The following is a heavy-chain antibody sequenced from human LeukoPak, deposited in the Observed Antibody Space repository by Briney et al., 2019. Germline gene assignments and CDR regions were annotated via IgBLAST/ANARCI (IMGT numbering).Heavy chain of an antibody. Sequence: SETLSLTCAVSGYSISSGHYWGWIRQPPGKGLEWIGSIGYSGTTYYSPSLKSRVSISVDMSKNQFSLNLSSVTAADTAVYYCARDIVPGHFDYWGQGTLVTVSS. J-gene: IGHJ4*02. CDR1: GYSISSGHY. CDR3: ARDIVPGHFDY. D-gene: IGHD3-16*02. V-gene: IGHV4-38-2*02. CDR2: IGYSGTT.